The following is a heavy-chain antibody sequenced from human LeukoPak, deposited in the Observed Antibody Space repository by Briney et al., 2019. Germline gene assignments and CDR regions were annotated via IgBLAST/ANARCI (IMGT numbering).Heavy chain of an antibody. Sequence: GASVKVSCKVSGYTLTELSMHWVRQAPGKGLEWMGGFDPEDGETIYAQKFQGRVTMTEDTSTDTAYMELSSLRSEDTAVYYCATVRRLFDTAMVSDFDYWGQGTLVTVSS. V-gene: IGHV1-24*01. D-gene: IGHD5-18*01. J-gene: IGHJ4*02. CDR3: ATVRRLFDTAMVSDFDY. CDR2: FDPEDGET. CDR1: GYTLTELS.